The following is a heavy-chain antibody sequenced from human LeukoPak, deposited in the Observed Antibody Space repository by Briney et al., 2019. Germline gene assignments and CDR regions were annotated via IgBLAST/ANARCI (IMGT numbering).Heavy chain of an antibody. CDR2: INHSGST. J-gene: IGHJ5*02. CDR1: GGSISSYY. Sequence: PSETLSLTCTVSGGSISSYYWSWIRQPPGKGLEWIGEINHSGSTNYNPSLKSRVTISVDTSKNQFSLKLSSVTAADTAVYYCARRPRIAAAGSTRNWFDPWGQGTLVTVSS. CDR3: ARRPRIAAAGSTRNWFDP. V-gene: IGHV4-34*01. D-gene: IGHD6-13*01.